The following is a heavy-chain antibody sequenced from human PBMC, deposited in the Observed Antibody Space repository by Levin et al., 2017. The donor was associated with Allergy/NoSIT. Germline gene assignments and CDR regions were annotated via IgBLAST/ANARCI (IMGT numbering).Heavy chain of an antibody. D-gene: IGHD4-11*01. V-gene: IGHV5-51*01. CDR3: ARRGYNNYQSYVDY. CDR2: IFPGDSDI. CDR1: GYSFTSYW. J-gene: IGHJ4*02. Sequence: RGESLKISCKGSGYSFTSYWIGWVRQMPGKGLEWMGIIFPGDSDIRYRPSFQGQVTISADKSISTAYLQRRSLKASETAMYYCARRGYNNYQSYVDYWGQGTLVTVSS.